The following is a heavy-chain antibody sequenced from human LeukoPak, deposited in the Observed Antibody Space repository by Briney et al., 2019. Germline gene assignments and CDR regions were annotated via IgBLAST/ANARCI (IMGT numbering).Heavy chain of an antibody. J-gene: IGHJ4*02. CDR3: ATTAYCGGDCYTD. D-gene: IGHD2-21*01. V-gene: IGHV4-38-2*01. CDR1: GYSISSGYY. CDR2: IYHSGST. Sequence: PSETLSLTCAVSGYSISSGYYWGWIRQPPGKGLEWIGSIYHSGSTYYNPSLKSRVTISVDTSKNQFSLKLSSVTAADTAVYYCATTAYCGGDCYTDWGQGTLVTVSS.